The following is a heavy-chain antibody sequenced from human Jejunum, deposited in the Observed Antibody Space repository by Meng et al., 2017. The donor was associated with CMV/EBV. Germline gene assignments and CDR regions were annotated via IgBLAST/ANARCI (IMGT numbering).Heavy chain of an antibody. Sequence: QVHMVQSWSELKKPGASLKVSCKASGYTFSTYTINWVRQAHGRGLEWMGWISTDTGTPTYTQGFTGRFVFSLDTSVSTAYLQISSLKAEDTAVYYCARGGNFDPWGQGTLVTVSS. CDR2: ISTDTGTP. J-gene: IGHJ5*02. D-gene: IGHD2/OR15-2a*01. CDR3: ARGGNFDP. CDR1: GYTFSTYT. V-gene: IGHV7-4-1*02.